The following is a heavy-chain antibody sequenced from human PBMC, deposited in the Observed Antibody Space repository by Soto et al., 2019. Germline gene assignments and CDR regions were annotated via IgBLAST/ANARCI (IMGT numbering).Heavy chain of an antibody. V-gene: IGHV4-4*02. CDR2: IYHSGST. CDR1: SGSISSSNW. J-gene: IGHJ3*02. D-gene: IGHD6-19*01. CDR3: AGGITVAGPSRDGFDI. Sequence: QVQLQESGPGLVKPSGTLSLTCAVSSGSISSSNWWSWVRQPPGKGLEWIGEIYHSGSTNYNPSLKSRVTISVDKSTNQFSLKLSSVTAAGTAVYYCAGGITVAGPSRDGFDIWGQGTMVTVSS.